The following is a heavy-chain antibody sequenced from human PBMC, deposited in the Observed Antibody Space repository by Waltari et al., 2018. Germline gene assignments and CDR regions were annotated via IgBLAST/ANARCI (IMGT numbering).Heavy chain of an antibody. V-gene: IGHV4-34*01. CDR1: GGSFSGYY. D-gene: IGHD6-13*01. Sequence: QVQLQQWGAGLLKPSETLSLTCAVYGGSFSGYYWGWIRQPPGKGLEWIGEINHSGSTNYNPSLKSRVTISVDTSKNQFSLKLSSVTAADTAVYYCARGRRIAAAGTYYYGMDVWGQGTTVTVSS. CDR2: INHSGST. CDR3: ARGRRIAAAGTYYYGMDV. J-gene: IGHJ6*02.